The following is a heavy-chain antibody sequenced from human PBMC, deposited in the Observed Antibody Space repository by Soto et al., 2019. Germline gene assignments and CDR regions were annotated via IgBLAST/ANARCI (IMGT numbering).Heavy chain of an antibody. CDR1: GGTFSSYA. CDR3: ARDRSVVGTYYFDY. D-gene: IGHD2-15*01. V-gene: IGHV1-69*06. J-gene: IGHJ4*02. CDR2: IIPIFGTA. Sequence: SVKVSCKASGGTFSSYAISWVRQAPGQGLEWMGGIIPIFGTANYAQKFQGRVTITADKSTSTAYMELSSLRSEDTAVYYCARDRSVVGTYYFDYWGQGTLVTVSS.